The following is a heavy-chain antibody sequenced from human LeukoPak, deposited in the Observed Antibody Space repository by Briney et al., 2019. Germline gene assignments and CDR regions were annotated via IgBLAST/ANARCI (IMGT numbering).Heavy chain of an antibody. V-gene: IGHV4-59*12. Sequence: SETLALTCTGSGGSISRYYWSWIRQPPGKGLEWIGYIYYSGSTIYNPSLKSRVTISVDTSKNQFSLRLSSVTAADTAVYYCARCQYIDYAGYYGMDVWGQGTTVTVSS. D-gene: IGHD4-17*01. CDR2: IYYSGST. J-gene: IGHJ6*02. CDR1: GGSISRYY. CDR3: ARCQYIDYAGYYGMDV.